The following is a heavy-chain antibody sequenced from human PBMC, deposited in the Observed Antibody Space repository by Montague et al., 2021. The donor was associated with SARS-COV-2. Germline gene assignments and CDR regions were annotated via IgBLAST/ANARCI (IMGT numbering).Heavy chain of an antibody. CDR2: ISYSGST. Sequence: TLSLTCTVSGGSITSGGYCWNWIRQHPGKGLEYIGAISYSGSTYYKPSLTSRVSLSMDTSKNSFSLSLHSVTAADTAVYFCAASGRRGYSNPFHHCGRGSLVTVSS. CDR1: GGSITSGGYC. J-gene: IGHJ4*02. D-gene: IGHD4-11*01. V-gene: IGHV4-31*03. CDR3: AASGRRGYSNPFHH.